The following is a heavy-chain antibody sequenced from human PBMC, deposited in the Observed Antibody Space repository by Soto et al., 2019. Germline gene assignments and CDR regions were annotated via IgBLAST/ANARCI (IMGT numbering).Heavy chain of an antibody. Sequence: PGGSLRLSCAASGFTFSSYAMSWVRQAPGKGLEWVSAISGSGGSTYYADSVKGRFTISRDNSKNTLYLQMNSLRAEDTAMYYCARLADFWSGYFHWGQGTLVTVSS. J-gene: IGHJ4*02. D-gene: IGHD3-3*01. CDR1: GFTFSSYA. CDR2: ISGSGGST. V-gene: IGHV3-23*01. CDR3: ARLADFWSGYFH.